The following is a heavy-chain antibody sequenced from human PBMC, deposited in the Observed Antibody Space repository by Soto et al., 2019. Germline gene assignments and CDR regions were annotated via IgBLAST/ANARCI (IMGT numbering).Heavy chain of an antibody. V-gene: IGHV4-34*01. CDR1: GGSFSGYY. CDR3: ARGQDSSSRFGY. D-gene: IGHD6-13*01. CDR2: INHSGST. J-gene: IGHJ4*02. Sequence: SETLSLTCAVYGGSFSGYYWSWIRQPPGKGLEWIGEINHSGSTNYNPSLKSRVTISVDTSKNQFSLKLSSVTAADTGVYYCARGQDSSSRFGYWGQGTLVTVSS.